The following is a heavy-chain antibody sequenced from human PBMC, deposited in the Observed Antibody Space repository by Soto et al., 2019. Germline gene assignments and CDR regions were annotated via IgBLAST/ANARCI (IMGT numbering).Heavy chain of an antibody. CDR2: ISDGGDRI. D-gene: IGHD3-3*01. J-gene: IGHJ4*02. V-gene: IGHV3-23*01. Sequence: EVQLLESGGGLVQPGGSLRLSCAASGFTFSRNSMSWVRQAPGKGLEWVSAISDGGDRIYYVDSVKGRFTISRDNSKNKLYLQMDSLRAEDTAVYYSVILALGKFDYWGQGILVIVSS. CDR3: VILALGKFDY. CDR1: GFTFSRNS.